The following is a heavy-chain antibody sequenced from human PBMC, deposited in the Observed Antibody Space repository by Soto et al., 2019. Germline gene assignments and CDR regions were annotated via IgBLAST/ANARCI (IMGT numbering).Heavy chain of an antibody. CDR3: ASPLEYRYYYYGMDV. V-gene: IGHV5-10-1*01. J-gene: IGHJ6*02. Sequence: PGESLKISCKGSGYSFTSYWISWVRQMPGKGLEWMGRIDPSDSYTNYSPSFQGHVTISADKSISTAYLQWSSLKASDTAMYYCASPLEYRYYYYGMDVWGQGTTVTVS. CDR1: GYSFTSYW. D-gene: IGHD1-1*01. CDR2: IDPSDSYT.